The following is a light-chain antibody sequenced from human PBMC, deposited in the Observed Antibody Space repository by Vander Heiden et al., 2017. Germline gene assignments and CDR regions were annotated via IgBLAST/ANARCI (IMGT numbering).Light chain of an antibody. CDR3: QQYYNLPLA. CDR2: DAS. J-gene: IGKJ4*01. CDR1: QDISNY. V-gene: IGKV1-33*01. Sequence: EMQITQWSPSLSTSVGDRVTSTCQASQDISNYLNWYQQKPGKAPKLLIHDASNLETGVPSRFSGSGSGTDFTFAISSLQPEDIATDYCQQYYNLPLAFGGGTKVEIK.